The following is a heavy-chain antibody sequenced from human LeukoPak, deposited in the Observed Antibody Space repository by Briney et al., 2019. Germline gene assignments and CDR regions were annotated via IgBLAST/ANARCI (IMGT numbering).Heavy chain of an antibody. D-gene: IGHD3-22*01. J-gene: IGHJ1*01. V-gene: IGHV3-33*01. CDR2: IWYDGSNK. CDR1: GFTFSSYG. Sequence: GGSLRLSCAASGFTFSSYGMHWVRQAPGKGLEWVAIIWYDGSNKYYADSVKGRFTISRDNSKNTLYLQMNSLRAEDTAMYYCARDHDSTGYQPFKHWGQGTLVTVSP. CDR3: ARDHDSTGYQPFKH.